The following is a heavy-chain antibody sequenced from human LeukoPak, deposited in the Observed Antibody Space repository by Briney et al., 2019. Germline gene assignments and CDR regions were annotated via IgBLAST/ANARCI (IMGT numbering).Heavy chain of an antibody. CDR1: GFTFSSYG. J-gene: IGHJ4*02. Sequence: GGSLRLSCAASGFTFSSYGMHWVRQAPGKGLEWVSAISGSGGSTYYADSVKGRFTISRDNSKNTLYLQMNSLRAEDTAVYYCAKDPGHCSSTSCYIGFDYWGQGTLVTVSS. CDR2: ISGSGGST. D-gene: IGHD2-2*02. V-gene: IGHV3-23*01. CDR3: AKDPGHCSSTSCYIGFDY.